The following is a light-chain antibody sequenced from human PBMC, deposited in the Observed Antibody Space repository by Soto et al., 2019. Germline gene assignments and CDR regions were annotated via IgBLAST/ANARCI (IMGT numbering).Light chain of an antibody. CDR3: QQYYNWPPWT. Sequence: EIVLTQSPATLSVSPGERATLSCRASQSVSSNLVWYQQKPGQAPRLLIYGASTRATDIPARFSGSGSGTEFTLTISSLQSEDFAVYYCQQYYNWPPWTVGQGTKVDIK. J-gene: IGKJ1*01. CDR2: GAS. V-gene: IGKV3-15*01. CDR1: QSVSSN.